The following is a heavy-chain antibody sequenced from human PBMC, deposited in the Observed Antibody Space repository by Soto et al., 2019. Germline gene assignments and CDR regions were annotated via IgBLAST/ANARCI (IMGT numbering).Heavy chain of an antibody. CDR3: ARETTNWFDL. Sequence: EVQLVESGGGLVKPGGSLRVPCAASGFTLTSYSMYWVRQAPGKGLEWVSSISSSTSYINYADSVKGRFIISRDNAKNSLYLQVNSLRVEDTAVYYCARETTNWFDLWGQGILVTVSS. CDR1: GFTLTSYS. V-gene: IGHV3-21*01. J-gene: IGHJ5*02. D-gene: IGHD1-1*01. CDR2: ISSSTSYI.